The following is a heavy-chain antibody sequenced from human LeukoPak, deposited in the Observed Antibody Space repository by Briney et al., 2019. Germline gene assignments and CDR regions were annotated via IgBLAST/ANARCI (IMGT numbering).Heavy chain of an antibody. CDR3: VRGDGDLFDY. J-gene: IGHJ4*02. D-gene: IGHD4-17*01. V-gene: IGHV3-21*06. Sequence: PGGSLRLSCAASGFTFRSYNMNWVRQAPGKGLEWVSFISKTTANIYYGDSVRGRFTISRDNAKNSIHLQMSSLRAEDSAVYHCVRGDGDLFDYWGQGTLVSVSS. CDR1: GFTFRSYN. CDR2: ISKTTANI.